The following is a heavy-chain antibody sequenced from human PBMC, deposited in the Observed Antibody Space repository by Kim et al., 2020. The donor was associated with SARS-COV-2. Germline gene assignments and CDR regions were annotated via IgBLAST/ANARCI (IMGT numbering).Heavy chain of an antibody. CDR2: INHSGST. V-gene: IGHV4-34*01. J-gene: IGHJ1*01. Sequence: SETLSLTCAVYGGSFSGYYWSWIRQPPGKGLEWIGEINHSGSTNYNPSLKSRVTISVDTSKNQFSLKLSSVTAADTAVYYCARERRGYCTGGVCLKAEYFQHWGQGTLVTVSS. CDR1: GGSFSGYY. CDR3: ARERRGYCTGGVCLKAEYFQH. D-gene: IGHD2-8*02.